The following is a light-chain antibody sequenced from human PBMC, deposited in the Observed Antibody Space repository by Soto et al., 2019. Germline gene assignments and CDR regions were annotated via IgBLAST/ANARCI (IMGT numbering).Light chain of an antibody. CDR3: QQYGSSPPIT. CDR2: GAS. CDR1: QSVSSSY. V-gene: IGKV3-20*01. Sequence: EIVLTQSPGTLSLSPGERATLSCRASQSVSSSYLAWYQQKPGQAPRLLIYGASSRHTGIPDRFSGSGSGTDFTLTISRLEPEDFAVYYCQQYGSSPPITFGQGTRLEIK. J-gene: IGKJ5*01.